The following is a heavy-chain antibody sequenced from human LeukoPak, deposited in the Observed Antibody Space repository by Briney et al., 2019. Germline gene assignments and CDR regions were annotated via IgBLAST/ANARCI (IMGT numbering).Heavy chain of an antibody. CDR1: GGSISSTSYY. CDR2: IYYVGST. D-gene: IGHD4-17*01. J-gene: IGHJ4*02. CDR3: ARDKGDVTRASSERFDY. Sequence: SETLPLTCTVSGGSISSTSYYWGWIRQPPGKGLEWIGSIYYVGSTYYNPSLKSRVTISVDTSKNQFSLKLSSVTAADTAVYYCARDKGDVTRASSERFDYWGQGTLVTVSS. V-gene: IGHV4-39*02.